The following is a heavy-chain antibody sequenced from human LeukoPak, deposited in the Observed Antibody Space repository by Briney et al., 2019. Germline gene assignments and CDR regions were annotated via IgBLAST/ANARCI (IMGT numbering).Heavy chain of an antibody. CDR2: INPNSGGT. J-gene: IGHJ4*02. CDR3: ARDWPYYDSSGYEEYYFDY. V-gene: IGHV1-2*02. Sequence: ASVKVSCKASGYTFAGYYMHWVRQAPGQGLEWMGWINPNSGGTNYAQKFQGRVTMTRDTSSSTAYMELSRLRSDDTAVYYCARDWPYYDSSGYEEYYFDYWGQGTLVTVSS. CDR1: GYTFAGYY. D-gene: IGHD3-22*01.